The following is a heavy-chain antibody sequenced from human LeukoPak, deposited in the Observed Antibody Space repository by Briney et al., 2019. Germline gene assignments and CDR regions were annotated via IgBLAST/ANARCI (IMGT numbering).Heavy chain of an antibody. Sequence: GGSLRLSCAASGFTFSTYSMNWVRQAPGKGLEWVSSISSSSTYIYYADAVKGRFTISRDNAKNSLYLEMNTLRAEDTAVYYCARDSYYCRGGGCYSSKGIHEYWGQGTLVTVSS. CDR1: GFTFSTYS. J-gene: IGHJ4*02. V-gene: IGHV3-21*01. D-gene: IGHD2-15*01. CDR2: ISSSSTYI. CDR3: ARDSYYCRGGGCYSSKGIHEY.